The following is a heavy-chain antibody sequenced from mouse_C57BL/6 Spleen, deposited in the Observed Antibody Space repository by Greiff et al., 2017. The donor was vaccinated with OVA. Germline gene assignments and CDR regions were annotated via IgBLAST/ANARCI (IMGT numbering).Heavy chain of an antibody. J-gene: IGHJ4*01. CDR3: ARTYDCDYYYAMDY. V-gene: IGHV1-39*01. CDR1: GYSFTDYN. CDR2: INPNNGTT. Sequence: VQLQQSGPELVKPGASVKISCKASGYSFTDYNMNWVKQSNGKSLEWIGVINPNNGTTSYNQKFKGKATLTVDQPSSTAYMQLNSLTSQDSSVYYDARTYDCDYYYAMDYWGQGTSVTVSS. D-gene: IGHD2-4*01.